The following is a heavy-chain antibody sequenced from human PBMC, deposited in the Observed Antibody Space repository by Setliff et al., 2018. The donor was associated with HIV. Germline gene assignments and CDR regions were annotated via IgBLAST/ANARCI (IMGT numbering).Heavy chain of an antibody. Sequence: GESLTISCHLSGYSFVDFWIGWVRQMPGKGLEWVGFIYPGDSDSRYSPSFRGQVTISADKSTTTAYLDWASLKASDTAMYYCVRYIGAAAGYIDHWGQGTLVTVSS. V-gene: IGHV5-51*01. CDR1: GYSFVDFW. D-gene: IGHD6-25*01. CDR3: VRYIGAAAGYIDH. CDR2: IYPGDSDS. J-gene: IGHJ4*02.